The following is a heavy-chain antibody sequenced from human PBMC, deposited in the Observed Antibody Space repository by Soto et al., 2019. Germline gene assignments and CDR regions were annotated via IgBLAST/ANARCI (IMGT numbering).Heavy chain of an antibody. CDR2: ISSSGDT. CDR1: GFTFGSYS. CDR3: AREETAWPLAYGLDV. D-gene: IGHD2-21*02. Sequence: GGSLRLSCAASGFTFGSYSRHWVCKAPGKGLECVSSISSSGDTYYADSLKVRLTISRDYAKNSLSLQMNSLRAEDTAVYYCAREETAWPLAYGLDVWGQGTTVTVSS. J-gene: IGHJ6*02. V-gene: IGHV3-21*01.